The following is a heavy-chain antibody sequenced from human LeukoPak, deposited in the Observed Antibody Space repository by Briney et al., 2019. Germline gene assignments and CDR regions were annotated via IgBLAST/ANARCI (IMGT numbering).Heavy chain of an antibody. D-gene: IGHD6-13*01. CDR3: ARDRIAGHLFFDY. CDR2: IKQDGSEK. CDR1: GFTFSSYW. V-gene: IGHV3-7*01. J-gene: IGHJ4*02. Sequence: PGGSLRLSCAAPGFTFSSYWMGWVRQAPGKGLEWVANIKQDGSEKYYVDSVKGRFTISRDNAKNSLYLQMNSLRAEDTAVYYCARDRIAGHLFFDYWGQGTLVTVSS.